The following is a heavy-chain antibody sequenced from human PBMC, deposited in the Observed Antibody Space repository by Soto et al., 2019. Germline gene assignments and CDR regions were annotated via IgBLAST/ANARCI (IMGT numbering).Heavy chain of an antibody. V-gene: IGHV3-64*01. CDR1: GFTFSSYA. D-gene: IGHD2-2*01. Sequence: GGSLRLSCAASGFTFSSYAMHWVRQAPGKGLEYVSAISSNGGSTYYANSVKGRFTISRDNSKNTLYLQMGSLRAEDMAVYYCAREVVVSRGASYFGYWGPGTLVTVSS. J-gene: IGHJ4*02. CDR2: ISSNGGST. CDR3: AREVVVSRGASYFGY.